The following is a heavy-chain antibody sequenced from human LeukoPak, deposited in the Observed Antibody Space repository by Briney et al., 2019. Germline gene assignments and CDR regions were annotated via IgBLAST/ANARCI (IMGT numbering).Heavy chain of an antibody. Sequence: ASVKVSCKASGYTFTGYYMHWVRQAPGQGLEWMGWINPNSGGTNYAQKFQGRVTMTRDTSISTAYMEMSRLRSDGTAVYYCARDVSAGGTNWFDPWGQGTLVTVSS. CDR2: INPNSGGT. CDR1: GYTFTGYY. J-gene: IGHJ5*02. CDR3: ARDVSAGGTNWFDP. D-gene: IGHD6-13*01. V-gene: IGHV1-2*02.